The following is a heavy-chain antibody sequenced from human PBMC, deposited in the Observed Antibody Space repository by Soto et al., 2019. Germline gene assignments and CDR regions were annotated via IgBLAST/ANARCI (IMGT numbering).Heavy chain of an antibody. CDR2: ISSSSSYI. V-gene: IGHV3-21*01. Sequence: EVQLVESGGGLVKPGGSLRLSCAASGFTFSGYSMNWVRQAPGKGLEWVSSISSSSSYIYYADSVKGRFTISRDNAKNSRYLQMNSLRAEDTAVYYCARGRGAAGTDSVQYYGMDVWGQGTTVTVSS. J-gene: IGHJ6*02. D-gene: IGHD6-13*01. CDR1: GFTFSGYS. CDR3: ARGRGAAGTDSVQYYGMDV.